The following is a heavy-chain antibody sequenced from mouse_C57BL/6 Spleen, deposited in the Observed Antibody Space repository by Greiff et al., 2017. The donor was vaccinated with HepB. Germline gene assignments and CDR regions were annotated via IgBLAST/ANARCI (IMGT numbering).Heavy chain of an antibody. CDR3: TTDDGYYM. V-gene: IGHV14-4*01. J-gene: IGHJ3*02. CDR1: GFNIKDDY. CDR2: IDPENGDT. D-gene: IGHD2-3*01. Sequence: EVQLVESGAELVRPGASVKLSCTASGFNIKDDYMHWVKQRPEQGLEWIGWIDPENGDTEYASKFQGKATITADTSSNTAYLQLSSLTSEDTAVYYCTTDDGYYMWGQGTLVTVSA.